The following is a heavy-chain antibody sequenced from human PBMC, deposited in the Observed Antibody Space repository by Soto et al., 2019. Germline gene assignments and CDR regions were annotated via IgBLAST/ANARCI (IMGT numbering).Heavy chain of an antibody. V-gene: IGHV1-3*01. D-gene: IGHD6-13*01. CDR3: VRRHVSATGIDWFDP. J-gene: IGHJ5*02. Sequence: ASVKVSCKASGYTLSTYALHWVRQAPGQRLEWMGWINAANGDTIYSPTFQGRVTITRDTSASTAYMELSSLRLEDTAVYYCVRRHVSATGIDWFDPWGQGTLVTVSS. CDR1: GYTLSTYA. CDR2: INAANGDT.